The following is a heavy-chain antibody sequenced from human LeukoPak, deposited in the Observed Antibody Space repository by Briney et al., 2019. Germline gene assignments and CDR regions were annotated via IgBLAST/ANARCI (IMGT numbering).Heavy chain of an antibody. J-gene: IGHJ4*02. V-gene: IGHV3-23*01. D-gene: IGHD5-18*01. CDR1: GFTFSSYA. Sequence: PGGSLRLSCAASGFTFSSYAMSWVRQAPGKGLEWVSAISGSGGSTYYADSVKGRFTISRDNAKNSLYLQMNSLRAEDTAVYYCARDQVDTAMVTEPFNYWGQGTLVTVSS. CDR3: ARDQVDTAMVTEPFNY. CDR2: ISGSGGST.